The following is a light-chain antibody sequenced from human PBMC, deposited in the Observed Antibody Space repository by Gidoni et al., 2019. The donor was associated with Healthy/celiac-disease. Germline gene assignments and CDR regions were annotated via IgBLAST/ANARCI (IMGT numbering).Light chain of an antibody. CDR2: GNS. Sequence: QSVLTHPPSVSGAPGQRVTISCTGSSSNIGAGYDVPWYQQLPGTAPKLLIYGNSNRPSGVPDRFSGSKSGTSASLAITGLQAEDEADYYCQSYDSSLSWVFGTGTKVTVL. CDR3: QSYDSSLSWV. CDR1: SSNIGAGYD. J-gene: IGLJ1*01. V-gene: IGLV1-40*01.